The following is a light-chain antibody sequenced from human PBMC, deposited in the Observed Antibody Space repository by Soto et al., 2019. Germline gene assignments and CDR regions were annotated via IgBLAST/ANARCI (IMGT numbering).Light chain of an antibody. CDR2: DAS. Sequence: DIQMTQSPSTLSASVGDRVTITCRASQSISSWLAWYQQKPGKAPKLLIYDASSLESGVPSRFSGSGSGTAFTLTISSLQPDEFATYYCQQYNSYSAFGQGTKVEIK. J-gene: IGKJ1*01. V-gene: IGKV1-5*01. CDR1: QSISSW. CDR3: QQYNSYSA.